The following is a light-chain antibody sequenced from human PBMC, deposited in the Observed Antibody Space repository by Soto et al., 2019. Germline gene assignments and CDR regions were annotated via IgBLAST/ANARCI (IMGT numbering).Light chain of an antibody. Sequence: QSALTQPASVSGSPGQSITISCTGTSSDVGGYNYVSWYQHHPGKAPKLIIYDVSNRPSGISNRFSGSKSGNTASLTISGLQAEDEADYYCSSYTSSSTYVFGTGTKVTV. V-gene: IGLV2-14*03. CDR3: SSYTSSSTYV. J-gene: IGLJ1*01. CDR2: DVS. CDR1: SSDVGGYNY.